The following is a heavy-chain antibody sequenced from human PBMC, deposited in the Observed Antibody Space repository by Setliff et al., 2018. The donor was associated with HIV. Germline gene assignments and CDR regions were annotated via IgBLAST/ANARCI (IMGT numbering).Heavy chain of an antibody. CDR2: ISGSGGTT. V-gene: IGHV3-23*01. CDR1: GFTFGDYA. D-gene: IGHD3-3*01. CDR3: ANGYDFWSGSSKGNFDY. J-gene: IGHJ4*02. Sequence: GGSLRLSCSASGFTFGDYAMTWVRQAPGKGLEWVSVISGSGGTTYYADFVKGRFTISRDNSKNTLYLQMISLRAEDTAVYYCANGYDFWSGSSKGNFDYWGQGTLVTVSS.